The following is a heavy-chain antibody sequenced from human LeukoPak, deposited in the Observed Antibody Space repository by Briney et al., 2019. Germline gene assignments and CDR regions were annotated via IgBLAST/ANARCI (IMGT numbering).Heavy chain of an antibody. V-gene: IGHV3-7*01. CDR2: IKQDGSEK. CDR3: ARGDSSSRGDYYYMDV. CDR1: GFTFSSYW. Sequence: PGGSLRLSCAASGFTFSSYWMSWVRQAPGKGLEWVANIKQDGSEKYYVDSVKGRFTISRDNAKNSLYLQMNSLRAEGTAVYYCARGDSSSRGDYYYMDVWGKGTTVTVSS. J-gene: IGHJ6*03. D-gene: IGHD6-13*01.